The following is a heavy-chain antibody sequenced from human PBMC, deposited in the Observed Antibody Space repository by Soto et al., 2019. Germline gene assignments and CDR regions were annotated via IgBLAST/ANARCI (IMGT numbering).Heavy chain of an antibody. CDR2: IYHSGST. Sequence: TPSLTCAVSGGSISSGGYSWSWIRQPPGKGLEWIGYIYHSGSTYYNPSLKSRVTISVDRSKNQFSLRLSSVTAADTAVYYCARGGYSYGSAFDIWGQGTMVTVSS. V-gene: IGHV4-30-2*01. D-gene: IGHD5-18*01. CDR3: ARGGYSYGSAFDI. CDR1: GGSISSGGYS. J-gene: IGHJ3*02.